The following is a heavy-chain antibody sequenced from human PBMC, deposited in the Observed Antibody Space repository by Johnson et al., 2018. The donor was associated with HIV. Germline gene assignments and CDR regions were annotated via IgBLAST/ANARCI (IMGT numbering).Heavy chain of an antibody. CDR3: ARDGPGGLGLDI. V-gene: IGHV3-11*04. CDR1: GFTFSDYY. J-gene: IGHJ3*02. D-gene: IGHD1-14*01. Sequence: QVQLVESGGGLVKPGGSLRLSCAASGFTFSDYYMNWIRQAPGKGLQWVSYISSGGNMMYYADSVKGRFTISRDNAKNSLYLQMNSLRAEDTAVYYCARDGPGGLGLDIWGQGTMVTVSS. CDR2: ISSGGNMM.